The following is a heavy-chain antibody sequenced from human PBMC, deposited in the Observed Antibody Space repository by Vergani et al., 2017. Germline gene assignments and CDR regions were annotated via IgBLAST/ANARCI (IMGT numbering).Heavy chain of an antibody. J-gene: IGHJ4*02. CDR3: ARDTPFDY. Sequence: VQLVESGGGLVQPGGSLRLSCAASGFTFSSYSMNWVRQAPGKGLEWVSYISSSSSTIYYADSVKGRFTISRDNAKNSLYLQMNSLRAEDTAVYYCARDTPFDYWGQGTLVTVSS. CDR2: ISSSSSTI. CDR1: GFTFSSYS. V-gene: IGHV3-48*01.